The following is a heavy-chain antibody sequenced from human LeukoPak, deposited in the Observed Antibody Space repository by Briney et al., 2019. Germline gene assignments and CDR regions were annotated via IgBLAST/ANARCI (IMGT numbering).Heavy chain of an antibody. D-gene: IGHD5-12*01. CDR1: GFSFSSYT. J-gene: IGHJ4*02. Sequence: GGSLRLSCAASGFSFSSYTMNWVRQAPGKGLEWVSSISGGSTYTFYANSVMGRFTISRDNAKNSLFLHMSGLRAEDTAVYYCARVRDLYRDYWGQGIPVTVSS. V-gene: IGHV3-21*01. CDR2: ISGGSTYT. CDR3: ARVRDLYRDY.